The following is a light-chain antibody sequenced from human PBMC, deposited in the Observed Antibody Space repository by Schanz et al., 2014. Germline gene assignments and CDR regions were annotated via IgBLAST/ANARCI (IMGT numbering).Light chain of an antibody. CDR3: CSYAGSTNLR. Sequence: QSALTQPASVSGSPGQSITISCTGTSSDVGGYNYVSWYQQHPGKAPKLMIYDVSHRPSGVSNRFSGSKSGNTASLTISGLQAEDEADYYCCSYAGSTNLRFGGGTKLTVL. CDR1: SSDVGGYNY. V-gene: IGLV2-14*01. J-gene: IGLJ3*02. CDR2: DVS.